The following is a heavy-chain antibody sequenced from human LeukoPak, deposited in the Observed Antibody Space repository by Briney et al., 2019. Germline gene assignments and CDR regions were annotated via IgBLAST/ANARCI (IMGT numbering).Heavy chain of an antibody. J-gene: IGHJ4*02. D-gene: IGHD3-22*01. CDR3: ARDYDSSGYYYRYPGY. CDR1: GYTCTSYY. Sequence: ASVKVSCKASGYTCTSYYMHWVRQAPGQGLEWMGIINPSGGSTSYAQKFQGRVTMTRDTSTSTVYMELSSLRSEDTAVYYCARDYDSSGYYYRYPGYWGQGTLVTVSS. CDR2: INPSGGST. V-gene: IGHV1-46*01.